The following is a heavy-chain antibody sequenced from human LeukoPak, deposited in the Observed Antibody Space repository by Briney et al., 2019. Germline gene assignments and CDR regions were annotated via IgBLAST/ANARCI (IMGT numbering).Heavy chain of an antibody. Sequence: TGGSLRLSCAASGFDFGAYEMNWVRQAPGMGLEWVAYFAGSDTTTYYADSVKGRFIISRDNARNSLYLQMNSLRAEDTALYYCTTLGYHLDSWGQGTLVTVSS. CDR3: TTLGYHLDS. V-gene: IGHV3-48*03. J-gene: IGHJ4*02. CDR1: GFDFGAYE. D-gene: IGHD3-22*01. CDR2: FAGSDTTT.